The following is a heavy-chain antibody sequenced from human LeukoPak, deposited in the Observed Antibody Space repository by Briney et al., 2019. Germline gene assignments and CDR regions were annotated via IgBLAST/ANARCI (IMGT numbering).Heavy chain of an antibody. J-gene: IGHJ4*02. D-gene: IGHD3-16*02. V-gene: IGHV1-2*02. CDR3: ARGDYDYVWGSYRYLIID. Sequence: ASVKVSCKASGYTFTGDYMHWVRQAPGQRLGWMGWINPNSGGANYAPNFQGRVTMTRDTSISTAYMELSRLRSHATAVYYCARGDYDYVWGSYRYLIIDWGQGTLVTVSS. CDR2: INPNSGGA. CDR1: GYTFTGDY.